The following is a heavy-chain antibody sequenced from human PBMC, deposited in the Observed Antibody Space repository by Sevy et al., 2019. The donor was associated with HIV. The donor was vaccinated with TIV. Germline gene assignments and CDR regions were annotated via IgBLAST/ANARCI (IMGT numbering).Heavy chain of an antibody. CDR2: IWYDGSNK. CDR1: GFTFSSYG. V-gene: IGHV3-33*01. D-gene: IGHD3-10*01. CDR3: AREAHYGSGSYYYYYYGMDV. J-gene: IGHJ6*02. Sequence: GGSLRLSCAASGFTFSSYGMHWVRQAPGKGLEWVAVIWYDGSNKYYADSVNGRFTISRDNSKNTLYVQMNSLRAEDTAVYYCAREAHYGSGSYYYYYYGMDVWGQGTTVTVSS.